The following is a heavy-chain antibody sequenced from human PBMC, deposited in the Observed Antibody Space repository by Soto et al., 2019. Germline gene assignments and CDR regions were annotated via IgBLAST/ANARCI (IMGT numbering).Heavy chain of an antibody. Sequence: QVQLVQSGAEVKKPGSSVNVSCKASGGTFSSYTISWVRQAPGQGLEWMGRIIPILGIANYAQKFQGRVTITADKSTSTAYMELSSLRSEDTAVYYCARGYSYGPVDYWGQGTLVTVSS. CDR1: GGTFSSYT. V-gene: IGHV1-69*02. CDR2: IIPILGIA. CDR3: ARGYSYGPVDY. D-gene: IGHD5-18*01. J-gene: IGHJ4*02.